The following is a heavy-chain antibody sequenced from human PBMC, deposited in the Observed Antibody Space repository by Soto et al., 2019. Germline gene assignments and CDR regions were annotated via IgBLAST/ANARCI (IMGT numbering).Heavy chain of an antibody. CDR1: GYTFTSYD. CDR2: MNPNSGNT. J-gene: IGHJ4*02. CDR3: ARGSYDSSGYYYPPGY. V-gene: IGHV1-8*01. Sequence: GASVKVSCKASGYTFTSYDINWVRQATGQGLEWMGWMNPNSGNTGYAQKFQGRVTMTRNTSISTAYMELSSLRSEDTAVYYCARGSYDSSGYYYPPGYWGQGTLVTVPQ. D-gene: IGHD3-22*01.